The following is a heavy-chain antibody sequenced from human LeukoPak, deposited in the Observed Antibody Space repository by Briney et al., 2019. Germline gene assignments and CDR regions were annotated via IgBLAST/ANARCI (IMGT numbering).Heavy chain of an antibody. Sequence: ASVKVSCKASGYTFTGYYMHWVRQAPGQGLEWMRWINPNSGGTNYAQKFQGRVTMTRDTSISTAYMELSRLRSDDTAVYYCARGLDYGDYSFDYWGQGTLVTVSS. CDR1: GYTFTGYY. V-gene: IGHV1-2*02. D-gene: IGHD4-17*01. CDR3: ARGLDYGDYSFDY. J-gene: IGHJ4*02. CDR2: INPNSGGT.